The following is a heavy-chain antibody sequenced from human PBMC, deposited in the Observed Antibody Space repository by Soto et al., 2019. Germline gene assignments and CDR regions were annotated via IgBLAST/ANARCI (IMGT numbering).Heavy chain of an antibody. Sequence: QVQLQESGPGLVKPSQTLSLTCTVSGGSISSGDYYWSWIRQPPGKGLEWIGYIYYSGSTYYNPALNGRVTISVDTSKNQFSLRLSSVTAADTAVYYCARAQGSGFLVSWGQGTLVTVSS. CDR3: ARAQGSGFLVS. V-gene: IGHV4-30-4*01. CDR2: IYYSGST. D-gene: IGHD3-10*01. CDR1: GGSISSGDYY. J-gene: IGHJ4*02.